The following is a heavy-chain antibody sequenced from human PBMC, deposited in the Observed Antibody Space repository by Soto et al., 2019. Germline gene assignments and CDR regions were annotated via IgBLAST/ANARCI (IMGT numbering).Heavy chain of an antibody. D-gene: IGHD1-26*01. V-gene: IGHV4-4*02. CDR3: ARVLLRGYEVGAPTQIDY. CDR1: GGSISSSNW. J-gene: IGHJ4*02. Sequence: SETLSLTCAVSGGSISSSNWWSWVRQPPGKGLEWIGEIYHSGSTNYNPSLKSRVTISVDKSKNQFSLKLSSVTAADTAVYYCARVLLRGYEVGAPTQIDYWGQGTLVTVSS. CDR2: IYHSGST.